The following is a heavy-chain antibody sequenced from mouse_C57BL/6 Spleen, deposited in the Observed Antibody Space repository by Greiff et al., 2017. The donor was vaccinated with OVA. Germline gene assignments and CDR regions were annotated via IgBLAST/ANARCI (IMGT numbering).Heavy chain of an antibody. CDR3: TRRGNYPCFDY. V-gene: IGHV1-15*01. CDR2: IDPETGGT. D-gene: IGHD2-1*01. CDR1: GYTFTDYE. J-gene: IGHJ2*01. Sequence: VQLQQSGAELVRPGASVTLSCKASGYTFTDYEMHWVKQTPVHGLEWIGAIDPETGGTAYNQKFKGKAILTADKSSSTAYMELRSLTSEDSAVYYCTRRGNYPCFDYWGQGTTLTVSS.